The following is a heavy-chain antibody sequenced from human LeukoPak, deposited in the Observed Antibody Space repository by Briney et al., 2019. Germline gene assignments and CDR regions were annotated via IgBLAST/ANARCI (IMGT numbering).Heavy chain of an antibody. CDR3: ARANPPAISFFDY. V-gene: IGHV3-21*01. CDR2: ISSSSSSI. CDR1: GLTLSGYS. D-gene: IGHD3-9*01. J-gene: IGHJ4*02. Sequence: GGSLRLSCAASGLTLSGYSMNWVRQVPGKGLEWVSSISSSSSSIYYADLVKGRFTISRDNAKNSLYLQMNSLRAEDTAVYYCARANPPAISFFDYWGQGTLVTVSS.